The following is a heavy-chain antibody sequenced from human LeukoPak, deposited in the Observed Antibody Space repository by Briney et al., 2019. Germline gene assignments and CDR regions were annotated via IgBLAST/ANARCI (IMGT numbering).Heavy chain of an antibody. D-gene: IGHD3-9*01. Sequence: GASVKVSCKASGGTFSSYAISWVRQAPGQGLEWMGGIIPIFGTANYAQKFQGRVTITADKSTSTAYMELSSLRSEDTAVYYCARTLVLRYFDWLYYWGQGTLVTVSS. J-gene: IGHJ4*02. CDR2: IIPIFGTA. V-gene: IGHV1-69*06. CDR3: ARTLVLRYFDWLYY. CDR1: GGTFSSYA.